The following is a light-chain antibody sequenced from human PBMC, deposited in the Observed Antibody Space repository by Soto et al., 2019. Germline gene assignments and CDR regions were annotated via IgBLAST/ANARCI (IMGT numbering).Light chain of an antibody. CDR2: GAS. CDR1: QGISNW. V-gene: IGKV1-12*01. J-gene: IGKJ4*01. CDR3: QQTNTFLPLT. Sequence: DIQMTQSPSSVSASVGDRVTITCQASQGISNWLAWYQQQPGKAPKLLIYGASSLQSGVPSRFSGGGSGTHFTLIISSLQPEDFATYYCQQTNTFLPLTFGGGTKVEI.